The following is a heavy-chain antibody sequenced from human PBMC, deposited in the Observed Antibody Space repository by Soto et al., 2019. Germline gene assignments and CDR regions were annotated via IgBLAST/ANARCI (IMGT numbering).Heavy chain of an antibody. J-gene: IGHJ5*02. D-gene: IGHD2-2*01. V-gene: IGHV1-18*01. Sequence: ASVKVSCKASGYTFTSYGISWVRQAPGQGLEWMGWISAYNGNTNYAQKLQGRVTMTTDTSTSTAYMELRSLRSDDTAVYYCARLYCSSTSCRVSNWFDPWGQGTLVTVSS. CDR2: ISAYNGNT. CDR1: GYTFTSYG. CDR3: ARLYCSSTSCRVSNWFDP.